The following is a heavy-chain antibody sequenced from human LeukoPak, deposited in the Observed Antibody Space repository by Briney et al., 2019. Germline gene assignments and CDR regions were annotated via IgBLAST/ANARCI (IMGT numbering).Heavy chain of an antibody. CDR1: GYTFNGYY. Sequence: ASVKVSCKASGYTFNGYYMHWVRQAPGQGLEWMGWINPNTGDRNYAQKFQGRVTMTRHTSISTAYMELSRLRSDDTAVYYCARSRMSDAFDIWGQGTTVTVSS. CDR2: INPNTGDR. J-gene: IGHJ3*02. D-gene: IGHD2/OR15-2a*01. CDR3: ARSRMSDAFDI. V-gene: IGHV1-2*02.